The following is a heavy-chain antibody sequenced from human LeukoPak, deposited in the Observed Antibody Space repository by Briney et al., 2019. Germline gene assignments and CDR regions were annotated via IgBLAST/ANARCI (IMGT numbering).Heavy chain of an antibody. J-gene: IGHJ4*02. V-gene: IGHV1-69*13. D-gene: IGHD3-10*01. CDR3: ARAWNYGSGSAFDY. CDR1: GGTFSSYA. CDR2: IIPLFGTA. Sequence: SVKVSCKASGGTFSSYAISWVRQAPGQGLEWVGRIIPLFGTANYAQKFQGRVTINSDEPTSTAYVELSSLRSEDTAVYDCARAWNYGSGSAFDYWGQGTLVTVSS.